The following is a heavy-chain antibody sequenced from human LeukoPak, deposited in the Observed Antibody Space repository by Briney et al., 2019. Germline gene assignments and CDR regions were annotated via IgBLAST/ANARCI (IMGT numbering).Heavy chain of an antibody. CDR3: ARDGPNWSRDC. J-gene: IGHJ4*02. CDR1: GFTFSPSG. V-gene: IGHV3-21*01. CDR2: IATGSSHI. D-gene: IGHD7-27*01. Sequence: GGSLRISCAASGFTFSPSGMTWVRHAPGKGLEWVSTIATGSSHIFYADSVKGRFTTSRDDAKNSLYLQLHSLRTEDTGIYYCARDGPNWSRDCWGQRTLVTVSS.